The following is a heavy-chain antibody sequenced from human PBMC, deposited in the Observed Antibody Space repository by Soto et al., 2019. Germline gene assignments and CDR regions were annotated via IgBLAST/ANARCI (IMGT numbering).Heavy chain of an antibody. J-gene: IGHJ4*02. CDR1: GFTFSSYG. CDR2: IRSKANSYAT. D-gene: IGHD3-10*01. Sequence: GGSLRLSCAASGFTFSSYGMHWVRQAPGKGLEWVGRIRSKANSYATAYAASVKGRFTISRDDSKNTAYLQMNSLKTEDTAVYYCTSITMVRGVIHSTDYWGQGTLVTVSS. CDR3: TSITMVRGVIHSTDY. V-gene: IGHV3-73*01.